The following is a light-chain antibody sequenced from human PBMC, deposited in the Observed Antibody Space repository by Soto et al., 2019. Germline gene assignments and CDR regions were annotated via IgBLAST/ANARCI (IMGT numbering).Light chain of an antibody. CDR2: DAS. CDR1: QSVSSY. V-gene: IGKV3D-15*01. Sequence: EIGITQSPDTLTVTPGERATLSCRASQSVSSYLAWYQQKPGQAPRLLIYDASNRATGIPARFSGSGSGTDFTLTISSLQSEDFALYYCQQYNNWPITFGQGTRPEI. CDR3: QQYNNWPIT. J-gene: IGKJ5*01.